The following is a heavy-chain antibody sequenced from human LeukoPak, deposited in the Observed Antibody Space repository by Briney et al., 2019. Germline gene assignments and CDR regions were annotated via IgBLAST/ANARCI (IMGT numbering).Heavy chain of an antibody. CDR3: ARGGGLDV. CDR2: INHNGNVN. V-gene: IGHV3-7*03. Sequence: GGTLCLSCAASGFTFSSYWLNWARKAQGKGLEWVASINHNGNVNYYVDSVKGRFTISSGNAKNSLYLQMSNLRAEDTAVYFCARGGGLDVWGQGATVTVSS. CDR1: GFTFSSYW. J-gene: IGHJ6*02. D-gene: IGHD3-16*01.